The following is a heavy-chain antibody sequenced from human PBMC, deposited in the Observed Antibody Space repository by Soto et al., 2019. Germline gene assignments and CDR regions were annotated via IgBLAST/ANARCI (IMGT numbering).Heavy chain of an antibody. CDR2: ISYDGSNK. D-gene: IGHD3-22*01. CDR3: ARDWIVVSPRSGTPYYYGMDV. V-gene: IGHV3-30-3*01. Sequence: GGSLRLSCAASGFTFSSYAMHWVRQAPGKGLEWVAVISYDGSNKYYADSVKGRFTISRDNSKNTLYLQMNSLRAEDTAVYYCARDWIVVSPRSGTPYYYGMDVWGQGTTVTVSS. CDR1: GFTFSSYA. J-gene: IGHJ6*02.